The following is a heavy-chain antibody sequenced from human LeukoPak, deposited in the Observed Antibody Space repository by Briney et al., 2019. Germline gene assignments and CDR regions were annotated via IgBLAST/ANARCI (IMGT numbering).Heavy chain of an antibody. D-gene: IGHD3-22*01. J-gene: IGHJ3*02. CDR1: GFTVSSNY. CDR2: IYRGGST. V-gene: IGHV3-66*02. CDR3: ARVAYYYDSSGYYDAFDI. Sequence: GGSLRLSCAASGFTVSSNYMSWVRQAPGRGLEWVSVIYRGGSTYYADSVKGRFTISRDNSKNTLYLQMNSLRAEDTAVYYCARVAYYYDSSGYYDAFDIWGQGTMVTVSS.